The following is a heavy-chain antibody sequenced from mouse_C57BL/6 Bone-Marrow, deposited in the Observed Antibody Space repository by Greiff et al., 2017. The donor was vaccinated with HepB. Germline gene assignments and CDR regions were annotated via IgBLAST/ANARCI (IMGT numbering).Heavy chain of an antibody. D-gene: IGHD3-2*02. Sequence: QVQLKQPGAELVRPGSSVKLSCKASGYTFTSYWMHWVKQRPIQGLEWIGNIDPSDSETHYNQKFKDKATLTVDKSSSTAYMQLSSLTSEDSAVYYCARTAQATRAMDYWGQGTSVTVSS. CDR1: GYTFTSYW. CDR2: IDPSDSET. CDR3: ARTAQATRAMDY. V-gene: IGHV1-52*01. J-gene: IGHJ4*01.